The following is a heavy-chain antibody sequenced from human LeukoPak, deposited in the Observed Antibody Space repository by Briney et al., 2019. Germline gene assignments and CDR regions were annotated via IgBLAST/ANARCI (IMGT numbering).Heavy chain of an antibody. CDR3: AAYDFWRGYPLDP. CDR1: VYTFTTYS. CDR2: ISPSNGHT. V-gene: IGHV1-18*01. Sequence: ASVKVSCKPSVYTFTTYSIIWVRQAPGQGLEWVGWISPSNGHTNYAQKLQDRVTMTTYTSTSTVYMELRSLRSDDTAVYYCAAYDFWRGYPLDPWGQGTLVTVSS. D-gene: IGHD3-3*01. J-gene: IGHJ5*02.